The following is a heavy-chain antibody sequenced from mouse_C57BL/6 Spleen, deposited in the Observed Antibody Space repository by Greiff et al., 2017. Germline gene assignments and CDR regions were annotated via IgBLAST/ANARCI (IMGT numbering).Heavy chain of an antibody. CDR3: STPLCNGISYAMDY. CDR2: IHPSDSDT. V-gene: IGHV1-74*01. CDR1: GYTFTSYW. Sequence: QVQLQQPGAELVKPGASVKVSCKASGYTFTSYWMHWVKQRPGQGLEWIGRIHPSDSDTNYNQKFKGKATLTVDKSSSTDHMQLGILTSEDAAVYYCSTPLCNGISYAMDYWGQGTSVTVSS. D-gene: IGHD1-1*01. J-gene: IGHJ4*01.